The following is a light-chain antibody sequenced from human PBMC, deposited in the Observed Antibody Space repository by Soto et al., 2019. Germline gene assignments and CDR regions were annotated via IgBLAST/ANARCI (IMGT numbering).Light chain of an antibody. CDR2: DVS. CDR1: SSDVGGYNY. V-gene: IGLV2-11*01. J-gene: IGLJ2*01. CDR3: CSYTTNITPVV. Sequence: QSALTQPRSVSGSPGQSVTISCTGTSSDVGGYNYVSWYQQHPGKAPKLMIYDVSKRPSVVPDRFSGSKSGNTASLTISGLQAEDEADYYCCSYTTNITPVVFGGGTKLTVL.